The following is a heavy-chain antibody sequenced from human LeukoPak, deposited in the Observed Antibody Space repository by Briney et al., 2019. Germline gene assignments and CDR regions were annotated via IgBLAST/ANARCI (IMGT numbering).Heavy chain of an antibody. Sequence: GGSLRLSCAASGFTVSSNYVSWVRQAPGKGLEWVSTISGSGGSTYYTDSVRGRFTISRDNSKNTLYLQMNSLTAEDTAVYYCVLLLRYLDYWGQGTLVTVSS. J-gene: IGHJ4*02. CDR3: VLLLRYLDY. D-gene: IGHD2-21*01. CDR1: GFTVSSNY. CDR2: ISGSGGST. V-gene: IGHV3-23*01.